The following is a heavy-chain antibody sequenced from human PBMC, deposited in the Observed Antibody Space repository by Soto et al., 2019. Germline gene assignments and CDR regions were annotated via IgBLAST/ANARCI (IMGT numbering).Heavy chain of an antibody. V-gene: IGHV4-4*07. CDR3: ARDLDPHYDSSCYYWHYYYGMDV. Sequence: PSETLSLTCTVSGGSISSYYWSWIRQPAGKGLEWIGRIYTSGSTNYNPSLKSRVTMSVDTSKNQFSLKLSSVTAADTAVYYCARDLDPHYDSSCYYWHYYYGMDVWGQGTTVTVSS. J-gene: IGHJ6*02. CDR2: IYTSGST. D-gene: IGHD3-22*01. CDR1: GGSISSYY.